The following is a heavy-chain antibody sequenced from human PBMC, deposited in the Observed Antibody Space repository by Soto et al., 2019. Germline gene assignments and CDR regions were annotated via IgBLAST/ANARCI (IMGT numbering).Heavy chain of an antibody. V-gene: IGHV3-48*02. CDR2: INSRSTNI. J-gene: IGHJ4*02. Sequence: LRLSCATYGFIFSTYSINWVRQAPGRGLEWVSYINSRSTNIYYTDSVKGRFTISRDNAKNPLYLQLNSLRDEDTAVYYCAGTYDSLDFRFDYSGRGTLVTVSS. D-gene: IGHD3-3*01. CDR3: AGTYDSLDFRFDY. CDR1: GFIFSTYS.